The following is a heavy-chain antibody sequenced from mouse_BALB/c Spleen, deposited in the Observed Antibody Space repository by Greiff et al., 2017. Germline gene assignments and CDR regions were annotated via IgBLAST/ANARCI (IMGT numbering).Heavy chain of an antibody. Sequence: EVQLVESGGGLVKPGGSLKLSCAASGFTFSDYYMYWVRQTPEKRLEWVATISDGGSYTYYPDSVKGRFTISRDNAKNNLYLQMSSLKSEDTAMYYCARDLLTGAPYAMDYWGQGTSVTVSS. J-gene: IGHJ4*01. V-gene: IGHV5-4*02. CDR3: ARDLLTGAPYAMDY. CDR2: ISDGGSYT. CDR1: GFTFSDYY. D-gene: IGHD4-1*01.